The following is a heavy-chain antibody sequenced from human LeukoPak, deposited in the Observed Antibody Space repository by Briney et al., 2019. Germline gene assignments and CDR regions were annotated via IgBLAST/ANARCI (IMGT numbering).Heavy chain of an antibody. CDR3: ARGATGSGGGY. CDR1: GYTFIGYY. CDR2: IDPNSGGT. V-gene: IGHV1-2*06. Sequence: ASVKVSCKASGYTFIGYYIHWVRQAPGQGLEWMGRIDPNSGGTNNAQKLQGRVTMTRDTSISTAYMELSRLTSDDTAVYYCARGATGSGGGYWGQGTLVTVSS. D-gene: IGHD1-1*01. J-gene: IGHJ4*02.